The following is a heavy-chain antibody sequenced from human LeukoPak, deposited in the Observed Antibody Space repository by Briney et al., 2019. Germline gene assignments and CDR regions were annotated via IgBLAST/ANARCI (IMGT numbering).Heavy chain of an antibody. CDR2: NYYSRNT. V-gene: IGHV4-39*07. D-gene: IGHD3-16*01. CDR3: ARVGVMATVNGYRYHSLDV. J-gene: IGHJ6*02. Sequence: SETLSLTCTVSGASITSSSYYWGWIRQPPGKGLEWIGSNYYSRNTYHNPSLKSRLALSVDTSKNQFSLNLNSVTAADTAVYYCARVGVMATVNGYRYHSLDVWGQGTTVAVSS. CDR1: GASITSSSYY.